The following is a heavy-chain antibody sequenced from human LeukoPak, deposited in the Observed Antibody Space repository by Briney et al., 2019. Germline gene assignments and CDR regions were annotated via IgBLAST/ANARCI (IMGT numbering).Heavy chain of an antibody. CDR2: INTDGSST. J-gene: IGHJ4*02. Sequence: PGGSLRLSCAASGFTFSSYWMHWVRQAPGKGLVWVSRINTDGSSTSYADSVKGRFTISRDNAKNTAYLQMNSLRAEDTAVYYCTRGDFYVGAQDYWGQGTLVTVSS. CDR1: GFTFSSYW. V-gene: IGHV3-74*01. CDR3: TRGDFYVGAQDY. D-gene: IGHD1-26*01.